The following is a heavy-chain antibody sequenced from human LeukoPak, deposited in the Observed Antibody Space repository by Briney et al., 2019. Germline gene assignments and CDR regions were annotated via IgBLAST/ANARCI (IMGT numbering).Heavy chain of an antibody. CDR2: VSGYNGNT. V-gene: IGHV1-18*01. J-gene: IGHJ1*01. CDR3: AGGGVGTNDEYFQQ. D-gene: IGHD1-26*01. Sequence: ASVKVSCKASGYAXTSYGISWVRQAPGQGLEWMGWVSGYNGNTNYARKVQARVTMTTDTSTNTAYMELRSLRSDDTAVYYCAGGGVGTNDEYFQQWGQGTLVTVSS. CDR1: GYAXTSYG.